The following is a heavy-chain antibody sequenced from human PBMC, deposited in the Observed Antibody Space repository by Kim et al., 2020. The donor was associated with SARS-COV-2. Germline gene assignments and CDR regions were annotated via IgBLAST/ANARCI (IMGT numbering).Heavy chain of an antibody. CDR3: ARDASDIVVVPAAARLDP. V-gene: IGHV4-34*01. CDR2: INHSGST. D-gene: IGHD2-2*01. CDR1: GGSFSGYY. Sequence: SETLSLTCAVYGGSFSGYYWSWIRQPPGKGLEWIGEINHSGSTNYNPSLKSRVTISVDTSKNQFSLKLSSVTAADTAVYYCARDASDIVVVPAAARLDP. J-gene: IGHJ5*02.